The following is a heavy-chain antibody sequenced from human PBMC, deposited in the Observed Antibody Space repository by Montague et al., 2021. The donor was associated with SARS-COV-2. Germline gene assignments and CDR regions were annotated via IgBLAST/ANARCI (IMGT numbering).Heavy chain of an antibody. CDR3: ARELQYNWFDP. CDR2: IYYRGTT. J-gene: IGHJ5*02. Sequence: SETLSLTCTVSGGSIDSYYWSWLRQPPGKGLERIGYIYYRGTTNYNPSLESRATMSVDTSKNQFSLNLSSVTAADTAMYYCARELQYNWFDPWGQGTLVTVSS. D-gene: IGHD2-21*02. CDR1: GGSIDSYY. V-gene: IGHV4-59*01.